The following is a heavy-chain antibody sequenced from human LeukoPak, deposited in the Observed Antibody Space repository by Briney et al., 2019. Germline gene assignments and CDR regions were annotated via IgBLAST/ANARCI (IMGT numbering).Heavy chain of an antibody. J-gene: IGHJ6*02. Sequence: ASVTVSCTASGYTFTSYGISWVRQAPGQGLEWMGWISAYNGNTNYAQKLQGRVTMTTDTSTSTAYMELRSLRSDDTAVYYCARAVPYSNYVNYYGMDVWGQGTTVTVSS. V-gene: IGHV1-18*01. D-gene: IGHD4-11*01. CDR1: GYTFTSYG. CDR3: ARAVPYSNYVNYYGMDV. CDR2: ISAYNGNT.